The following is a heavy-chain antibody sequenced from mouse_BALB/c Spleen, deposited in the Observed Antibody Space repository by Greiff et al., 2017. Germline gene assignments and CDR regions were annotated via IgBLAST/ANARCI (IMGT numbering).Heavy chain of an antibody. CDR1: GFNIKDYY. J-gene: IGHJ2*01. Sequence: EVKLQESGAELVRPGALVKLSCKASGFNIKDYYMHWVKQRPEQGLEWIGWIDPENGNTIYDPKFQGKASITADTSSNTAYLQLSSLTSEDTAVYYCARESLSITTAPYYFDYWGQGTTLTVSS. CDR3: ARESLSITTAPYYFDY. D-gene: IGHD1-2*01. V-gene: IGHV14-1*02. CDR2: IDPENGNT.